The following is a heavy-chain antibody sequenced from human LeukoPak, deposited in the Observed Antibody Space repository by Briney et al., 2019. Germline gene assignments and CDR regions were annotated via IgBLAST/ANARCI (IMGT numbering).Heavy chain of an antibody. CDR2: IYYSGTT. J-gene: IGHJ4*02. V-gene: IGHV4-31*03. CDR1: GGSISSGGYY. CDR3: AREGLIAARRGPLDY. D-gene: IGHD6-6*01. Sequence: PSETLSLTCTVSGGSISSGGYYWSWIRQHPGKGLEWIGYIYYSGTTYYNPSLKSRVTISVDTSKNQFSLKLSSVTAADTAVYYCAREGLIAARRGPLDYWGQGTLVTVSS.